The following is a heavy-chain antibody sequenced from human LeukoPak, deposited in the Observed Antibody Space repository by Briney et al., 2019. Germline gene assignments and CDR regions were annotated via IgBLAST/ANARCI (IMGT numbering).Heavy chain of an antibody. V-gene: IGHV3-53*01. Sequence: GGSLRLSCAASGFSVINNYMSWVRQAPGKGLEWVSVIYSGGNTYYADSVKGRFTISRDNAKNSLYLQMNSLRAEDTAVYYCVTTWGAHYWYFDLWGRGALVTVSS. J-gene: IGHJ2*01. CDR3: VTTWGAHYWYFDL. CDR2: IYSGGNT. CDR1: GFSVINNY. D-gene: IGHD1-26*01.